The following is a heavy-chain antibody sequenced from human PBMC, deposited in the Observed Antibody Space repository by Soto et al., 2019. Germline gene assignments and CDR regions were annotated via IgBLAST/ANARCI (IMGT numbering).Heavy chain of an antibody. CDR3: ARGSGASRQYYFDC. D-gene: IGHD2-15*01. V-gene: IGHV3-23*01. Sequence: GGSLRLSCAASGFTFSAHVMSWVRLAPGKGLEWVSALSGSGRGTYYADSVQGRFTTSRDNSRSTLYLQMDSLRAEDTAIYYCARGSGASRQYYFDCWGQGTQVTVSS. J-gene: IGHJ4*02. CDR2: LSGSGRGT. CDR1: GFTFSAHV.